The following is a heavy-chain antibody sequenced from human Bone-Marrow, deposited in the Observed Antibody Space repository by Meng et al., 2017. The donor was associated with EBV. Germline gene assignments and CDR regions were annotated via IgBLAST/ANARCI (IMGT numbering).Heavy chain of an antibody. D-gene: IGHD6-25*01. CDR3: ATQRRDTDWFDP. Sequence: QVQLQEGGEGLLKPSETLSLTCAVYGGSFSGYYWTWIRQPPGKGLEWIGEINHSGSTNYNPSLKSRVTISVDTSKNQFSLKLSSVTAADTAVYYCATQRRDTDWFDPWGQGTLVTVSS. V-gene: IGHV4-34*01. CDR2: INHSGST. CDR1: GGSFSGYY. J-gene: IGHJ5*02.